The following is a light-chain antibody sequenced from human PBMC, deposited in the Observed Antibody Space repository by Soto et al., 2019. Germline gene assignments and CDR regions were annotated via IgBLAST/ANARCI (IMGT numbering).Light chain of an antibody. CDR3: QQYNTYSSLT. CDR1: QDIGTW. V-gene: IGKV1-5*03. CDR2: KAS. J-gene: IGKJ4*01. Sequence: EIQMNQSASTLSASDGDRVTITCRASQDIGTWLAWYQQKPEKAPKVLIYKASTLKSGVPSRFSGSGYGTEFTLTISSLQPDDFATYYCQQYNTYSSLTFGGVTKVDI.